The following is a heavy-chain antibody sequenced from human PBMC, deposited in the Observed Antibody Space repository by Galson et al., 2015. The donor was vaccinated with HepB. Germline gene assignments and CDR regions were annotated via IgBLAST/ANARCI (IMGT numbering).Heavy chain of an antibody. CDR2: INPNSGGT. V-gene: IGHV1-2*04. D-gene: IGHD6-13*01. CDR3: ARDRGSSSWYSEYFQH. CDR1: GYTFTGYY. J-gene: IGHJ1*01. Sequence: SVKVSCKASGYTFTGYYMHWVRQAPGQGLEWMGWINPNSGGTNYAQKFQGWVTMTRDTSISTAYMELRSLRSDDTAVYYCARDRGSSSWYSEYFQHWGQGTLVTVSS.